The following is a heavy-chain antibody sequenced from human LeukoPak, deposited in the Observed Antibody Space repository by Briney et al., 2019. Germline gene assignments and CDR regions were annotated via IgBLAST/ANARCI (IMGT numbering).Heavy chain of an antibody. Sequence: GGSLRLSCAASGFTFNNYAMSWVRQAPGKGLEWVSAISGSGGSTYYADSVKGRFTISRDNSKNTLYLQMNSLRAEDTAVYYCAKQRALRIGYCSGGSCYFDYWGQGTLVTVSS. J-gene: IGHJ4*02. V-gene: IGHV3-23*01. CDR3: AKQRALRIGYCSGGSCYFDY. CDR2: ISGSGGST. D-gene: IGHD2-15*01. CDR1: GFTFNNYA.